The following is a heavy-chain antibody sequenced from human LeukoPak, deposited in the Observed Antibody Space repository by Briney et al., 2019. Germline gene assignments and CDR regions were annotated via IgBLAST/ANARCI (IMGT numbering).Heavy chain of an antibody. J-gene: IGHJ2*01. CDR3: ARDYGDIPPDWYYDL. CDR2: INHSGST. V-gene: IGHV4-34*01. D-gene: IGHD4-17*01. Sequence: SETLSLTCAVYGGSFSGYYWSWIRQPPGKGLEWSGEINHSGSTTYNPSLKSRVTISVDTSKNQFSLKLRSVTAADTAVYYCARDYGDIPPDWYYDLWGRGTLVTVSS. CDR1: GGSFSGYY.